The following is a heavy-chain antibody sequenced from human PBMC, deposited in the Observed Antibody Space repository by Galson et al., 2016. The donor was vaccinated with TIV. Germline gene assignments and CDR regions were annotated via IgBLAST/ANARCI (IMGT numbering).Heavy chain of an antibody. CDR3: ASQRPAYSSSWYHFDD. CDR2: ISGRRSYI. D-gene: IGHD6-13*01. J-gene: IGHJ4*02. V-gene: IGHV3-21*01. CDR1: GFSFSNYA. Sequence: SLRLSCAASGFSFSNYAMSWVRQAPGKGLEWVSSISGRRSYIYYADSVKGRFTVSRDNAKNSLYLQMNGLRVEDSGVYFCASQRPAYSSSWYHFDDWGQGTPVTVSS.